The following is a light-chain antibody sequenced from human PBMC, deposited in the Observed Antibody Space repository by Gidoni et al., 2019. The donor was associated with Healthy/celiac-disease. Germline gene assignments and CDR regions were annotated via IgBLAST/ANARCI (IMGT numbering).Light chain of an antibody. CDR2: DAS. V-gene: IGKV3-11*01. CDR1: QSVSSY. CDR3: QQRSNWPLT. J-gene: IGKJ4*01. Sequence: IVLTQPPATLSLSPGERATLSCRASQSVSSYFAWYQQKPGQAPRLLIYDASNRATGIPARFSGSGSGTDFTLTISSLEPEDFAVYYCQQRSNWPLTFGGGTKVEIK.